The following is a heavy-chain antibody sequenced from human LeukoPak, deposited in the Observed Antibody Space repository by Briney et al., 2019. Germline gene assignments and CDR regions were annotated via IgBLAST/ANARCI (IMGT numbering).Heavy chain of an antibody. CDR3: ARQSGYYSVDAFDI. CDR2: IYHSGST. Sequence: SETLSLTCAVSGGYISSSNWWSWVRQPPGKGLEWIGEIYHSGSTNYNPSLKSRVAISVDTSKNQFSLKLSSVTAADTAVYYCARQSGYYSVDAFDIWGQGTMVTVSS. V-gene: IGHV4-4*02. J-gene: IGHJ3*02. CDR1: GGYISSSNW. D-gene: IGHD3-22*01.